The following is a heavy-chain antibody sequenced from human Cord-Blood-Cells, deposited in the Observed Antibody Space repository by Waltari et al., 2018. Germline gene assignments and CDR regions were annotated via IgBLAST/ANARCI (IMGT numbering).Heavy chain of an antibody. CDR1: GFTFSSYA. Sequence: QVQLVESGGGVVQPGRSLRLSCAASGFTFSSYAMHWVRQAPGKGLECVAVISYDGSNKYYADSVKGRFTIARDNSKNTLYLQMNSLRAEDTAVYYCARSGYSYGYYYYYGMDVWGQGTTVTVSS. V-gene: IGHV3-30-3*01. J-gene: IGHJ6*02. D-gene: IGHD5-18*01. CDR3: ARSGYSYGYYYYYGMDV. CDR2: ISYDGSNK.